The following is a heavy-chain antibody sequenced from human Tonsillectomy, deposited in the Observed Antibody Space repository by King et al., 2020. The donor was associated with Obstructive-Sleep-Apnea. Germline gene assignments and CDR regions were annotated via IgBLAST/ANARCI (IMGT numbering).Heavy chain of an antibody. Sequence: VQLVESGGGVVQPGRSLRLSCAASGFTFSSYAMHWVRQAPGKGLEWVAVISYDGSNKYYADSVKGRFTISRDNSKNTLYLQMNSLRAEDTAVYYCARGGCGATTRDYFDYWGQGTLVTVSS. D-gene: IGHD5-12*01. V-gene: IGHV3-30*04. J-gene: IGHJ4*02. CDR1: GFTFSSYA. CDR3: ARGGCGATTRDYFDY. CDR2: ISYDGSNK.